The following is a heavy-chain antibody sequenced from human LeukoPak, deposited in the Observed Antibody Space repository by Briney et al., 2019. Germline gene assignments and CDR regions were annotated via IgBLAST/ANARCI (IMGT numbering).Heavy chain of an antibody. V-gene: IGHV2-5*01. CDR2: IYWYDDK. Sequence: SGPTLANPTQTLTLTCTFSGFSLSTSGVGVGWIRQPPGKALEWLALIYWYDDKRYSPSLKSRLTITKDTSKNQVVLTMTNMDPVDTAPYSCAHRPGEKALRFLEWLAGASWFDPWGQGTLVTVSS. D-gene: IGHD3-3*01. CDR1: GFSLSTSGVG. J-gene: IGHJ5*02. CDR3: AHRPGEKALRFLEWLAGASWFDP.